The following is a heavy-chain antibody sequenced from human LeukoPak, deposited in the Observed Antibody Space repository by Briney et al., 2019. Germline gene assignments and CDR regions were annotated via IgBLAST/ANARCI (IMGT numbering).Heavy chain of an antibody. J-gene: IGHJ4*02. CDR1: GYSLTDSS. CDR2: FEPVEVET. V-gene: IGHV1-24*01. CDR3: ALIGLNWEVRFPY. D-gene: IGHD2/OR15-2a*01. Sequence: ASVTVSCKLSGYSLTDSSIHWVRQAPGKGLEWMGGFEPVEVETFYAQKFRARVTMTEDTTTDTGYMELSSLRSEDTALYYCALIGLNWEVRFPYWGQGTLGTVSA.